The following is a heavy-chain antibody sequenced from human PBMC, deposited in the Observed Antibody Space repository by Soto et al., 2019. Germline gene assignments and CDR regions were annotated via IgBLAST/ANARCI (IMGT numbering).Heavy chain of an antibody. CDR1: GFTFNSYW. Sequence: EVQLVESGGGLVQPGGSLRLSCAASGFTFNSYWMQWVRHAPGKGLEWVSRIDGDEDSTTNYADSVKGRFTISRDNVKNKLYLHMNSLRAEYTAVYYYVSDSHGDYWGQGTLVTVSS. CDR2: IDGDEDSTT. J-gene: IGHJ4*02. V-gene: IGHV3-74*01. CDR3: VSDSHGDY.